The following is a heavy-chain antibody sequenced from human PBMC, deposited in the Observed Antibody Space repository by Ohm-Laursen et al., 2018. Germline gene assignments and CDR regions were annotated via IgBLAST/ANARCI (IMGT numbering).Heavy chain of an antibody. J-gene: IGHJ4*02. Sequence: SLRLSCAASGFIFRNSGMHWVRQAPGKGLEWVAVIWYDGSNKYYADSVKGRFTISRDNSENTLYLQMNSLRAEDTAVFYCAREGVIGVGATTGYYFDYWGQGTLVTVSS. D-gene: IGHD1-26*01. CDR2: IWYDGSNK. V-gene: IGHV3-33*01. CDR3: AREGVIGVGATTGYYFDY. CDR1: GFIFRNSG.